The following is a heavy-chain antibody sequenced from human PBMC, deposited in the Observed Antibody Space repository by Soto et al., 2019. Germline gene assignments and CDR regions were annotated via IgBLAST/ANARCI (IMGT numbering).Heavy chain of an antibody. V-gene: IGHV3-48*01. J-gene: IGHJ5*02. CDR3: ARHGERTIRSTNWFDP. CDR2: ISSSSSTI. D-gene: IGHD4-17*01. Sequence: PGGSLRLSCAASGFTCGSYSMNWVRQAPGKGLEWVSYISSSSSTIYYADSVKGRFTISRDNAKNSLYLQMNSLRAADTAMYYCARHGERTIRSTNWFDPWGQGTLVTVSS. CDR1: GFTCGSYS.